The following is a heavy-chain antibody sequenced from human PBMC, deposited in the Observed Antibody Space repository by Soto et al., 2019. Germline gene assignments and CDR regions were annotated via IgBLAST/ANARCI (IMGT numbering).Heavy chain of an antibody. V-gene: IGHV3-48*03. Sequence: EVQLVESGGGLVQPGGSLRLSCAASGFTFSSYEMNWVRQAPGKGLEWVSYIGSSGSTIYYADSVKGRFTISRDNAKNSLYLQMNSLRAEDTAVYYCARSRVRRGAFDIWGQGTMVTVSS. J-gene: IGHJ3*02. CDR3: ARSRVRRGAFDI. CDR1: GFTFSSYE. CDR2: IGSSGSTI. D-gene: IGHD1-1*01.